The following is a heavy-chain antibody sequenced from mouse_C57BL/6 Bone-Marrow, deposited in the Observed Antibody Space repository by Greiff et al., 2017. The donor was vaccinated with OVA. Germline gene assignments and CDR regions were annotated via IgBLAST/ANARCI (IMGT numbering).Heavy chain of an antibody. D-gene: IGHD4-1*01. CDR1: GYTFTSYW. CDR2: IDPSDSYT. V-gene: IGHV1-69*01. J-gene: IGHJ2*01. CDR3: ARNWALDY. Sequence: QVQLQQSGAELVMPGASVKLSCKASGYTFTSYWMHWVKQRPGQGLEWIGEIDPSDSYTNYNQKFKGKSTLTVDKSSSTAYMQLSSLTAEDSAVYYCARNWALDYWGQGTTLTVSS.